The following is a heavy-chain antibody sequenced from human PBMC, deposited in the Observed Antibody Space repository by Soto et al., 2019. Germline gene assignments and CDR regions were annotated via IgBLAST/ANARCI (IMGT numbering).Heavy chain of an antibody. V-gene: IGHV3-23*01. CDR1: GFTFNKYA. D-gene: IGHD4-17*01. CDR2: IGGGGCYI. CDR3: GKDPNGDYIGAYWCDP. Sequence: EVQLLESGGGLVQPGGSLRLSCAASGFTFNKYAMTWVRQAPGKGLEWVASIGGGGCYIRYGDSVKGRFTKSIDNSMNTLFLQMSSLRSEDTAIYYCGKDPNGDYIGAYWCDPWGEGTLVTVSS. J-gene: IGHJ5*02.